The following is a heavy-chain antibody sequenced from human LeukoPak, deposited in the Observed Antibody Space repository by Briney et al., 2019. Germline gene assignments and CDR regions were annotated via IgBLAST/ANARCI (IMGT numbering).Heavy chain of an antibody. CDR1: GFTFSDYY. Sequence: GGSLRLSCAASGFTFSDYYMSWIRQAPGKGLEWVSYISSSGSTIYYADSVKGRFTISRDNSKNTLYLQMNSLRAEDTAVYYCAKDYYGSGSYYNFDYWGQGTLVTVSS. D-gene: IGHD3-10*01. J-gene: IGHJ4*02. V-gene: IGHV3-11*04. CDR2: ISSSGSTI. CDR3: AKDYYGSGSYYNFDY.